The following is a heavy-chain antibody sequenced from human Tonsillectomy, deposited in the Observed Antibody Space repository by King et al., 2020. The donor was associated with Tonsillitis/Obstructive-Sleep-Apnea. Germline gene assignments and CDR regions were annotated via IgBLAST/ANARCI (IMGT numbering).Heavy chain of an antibody. CDR3: ARHPYYDFWSGYFTFDY. Sequence: QLQESGPGLVKPSETLSLTCTVSGGSISSYYWSWIRQPPGKGLEWIGYIYYSGSTNYNPSLKSRVTISVDTSKNQFSLKLSSVTAADTAVYYCARHPYYDFWSGYFTFDYWGQGTLVTVSS. CDR2: IYYSGST. CDR1: GGSISSYY. D-gene: IGHD3-3*01. V-gene: IGHV4-59*08. J-gene: IGHJ4*02.